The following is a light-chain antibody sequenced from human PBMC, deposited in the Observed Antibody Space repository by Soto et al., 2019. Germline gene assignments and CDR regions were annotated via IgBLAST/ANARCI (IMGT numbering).Light chain of an antibody. V-gene: IGKV3-20*01. CDR1: QSVSSSN. Sequence: EIVLTQSPGTLSLSPGERATLSCRASQSVSSSNLVWYQQKPGQAPTLLIYGASTRATGIPDRFSGSGSGTDFTLTISRLEPEDFAVYFCHQYVSSPWTFGRGTKVEI. CDR2: GAS. CDR3: HQYVSSPWT. J-gene: IGKJ1*01.